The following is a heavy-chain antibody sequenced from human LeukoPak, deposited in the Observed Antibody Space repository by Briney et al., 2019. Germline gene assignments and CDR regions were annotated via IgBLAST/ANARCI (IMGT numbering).Heavy chain of an antibody. CDR1: GFTFRTFG. CDR2: IWYDGINK. Sequence: GGSLRLSCAASGFTFRTFGMHWVRQAPGKGLEWVAIIWYDGINKYCADSVKGRFTISRDNSKNTLYLQMNSLRAEDTAVYYCARELSPVVKYYFDDWGQGTLVTVSS. J-gene: IGHJ4*02. D-gene: IGHD3-22*01. CDR3: ARELSPVVKYYFDD. V-gene: IGHV3-33*01.